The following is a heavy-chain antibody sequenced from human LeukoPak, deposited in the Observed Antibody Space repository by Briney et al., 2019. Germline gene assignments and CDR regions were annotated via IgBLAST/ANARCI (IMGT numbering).Heavy chain of an antibody. CDR2: ISAYNGNT. D-gene: IGHD2-15*01. V-gene: IGHV1-18*01. CDR1: GYTFTSYG. J-gene: IGHJ5*02. CDR3: AREDIGFDP. Sequence: ASVKVSCKASGYTFTSYGISWVRQAPGQGLEWMGWISAYNGNTNYAQKLQGRVTMTRDMSTSTVYMELSSLRSEDTAVYYCAREDIGFDPWGQGTLVTVSS.